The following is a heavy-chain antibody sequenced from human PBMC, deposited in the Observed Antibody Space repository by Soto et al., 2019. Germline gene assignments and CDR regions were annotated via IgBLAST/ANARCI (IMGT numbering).Heavy chain of an antibody. CDR2: ISYDGSNK. CDR3: ARYYGDYEWAAFAI. CDR1: GFTFSSYG. Sequence: QVQLVESGGGVVQPGRSLRLSCAASGFTFSSYGMHWVRQAPGKGLEWVAVISYDGSNKYYADSVKGRFTISRDNSKNTLYLQMNSLRAEDTAVYYCARYYGDYEWAAFAIWGQGTMVTVSS. V-gene: IGHV3-30*03. J-gene: IGHJ3*02. D-gene: IGHD4-17*01.